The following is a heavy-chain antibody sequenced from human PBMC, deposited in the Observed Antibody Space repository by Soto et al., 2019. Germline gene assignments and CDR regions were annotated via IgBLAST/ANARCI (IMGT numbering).Heavy chain of an antibody. J-gene: IGHJ3*02. CDR1: GFTFSTYA. D-gene: IGHD3-22*01. Sequence: GGSLRLSCAASGFTFSTYAMSWVRQAPGKGLEWVSAISGSGGSTYYADSVKGRFTISRDNSKNTLYLQMSSLRAEDTALYYCSKDRFYYDSSAYYYDAFDIWGQGTMVTVSS. CDR2: ISGSGGST. CDR3: SKDRFYYDSSAYYYDAFDI. V-gene: IGHV3-23*01.